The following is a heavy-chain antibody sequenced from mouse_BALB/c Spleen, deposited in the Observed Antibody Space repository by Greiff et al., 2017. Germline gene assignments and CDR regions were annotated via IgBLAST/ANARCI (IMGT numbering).Heavy chain of an antibody. CDR3: AREGNYGTWFAY. Sequence: EVQLQESGPGLVKPSQSLSLTCSVTGYSITSGYYWNWIRQFPGNKLEWMGYISYDGSNNYNPSLKNRISITRDTSKNQFFLKLNSVTTEDTATYYCAREGNYGTWFAYWGQGTRVTVSA. J-gene: IGHJ3*01. D-gene: IGHD2-1*01. CDR1: GYSITSGYY. V-gene: IGHV3-6*02. CDR2: ISYDGSN.